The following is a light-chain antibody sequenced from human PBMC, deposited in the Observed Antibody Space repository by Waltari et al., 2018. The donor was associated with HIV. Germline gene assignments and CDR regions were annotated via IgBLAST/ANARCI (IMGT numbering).Light chain of an antibody. CDR2: GNT. CDR3: QSYDSSLSGSYV. J-gene: IGLJ1*01. Sequence: QSILTQPPSVSGAPGQRVIISCTGSSSNIGAGYEVHWYQQLPGRAPKRHIFGNTNRPSGVPDRFAGSKSGASASLAITGLQADDEADYFCQSYDSSLSGSYVFGSGTKVTVL. V-gene: IGLV1-40*01. CDR1: SSNIGAGYE.